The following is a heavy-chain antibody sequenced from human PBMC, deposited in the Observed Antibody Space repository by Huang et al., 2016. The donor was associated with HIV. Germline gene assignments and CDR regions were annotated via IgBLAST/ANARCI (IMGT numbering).Heavy chain of an antibody. CDR3: ARQDMEYGMDV. D-gene: IGHD2-15*01. J-gene: IGHJ6*02. V-gene: IGHV5-51*01. CDR1: GYSFTSYW. CDR2: IYAGDSDT. Sequence: EVQLVQSGAEVKKSGESLKISCKGTGYSFTSYWIGWVRQMPGKGLEWRGVIYAGDSDTRYSPSFQGQVTISADKSITTAYLQWSSLKASDTAMYYCARQDMEYGMDVWGQGTTVTVSS.